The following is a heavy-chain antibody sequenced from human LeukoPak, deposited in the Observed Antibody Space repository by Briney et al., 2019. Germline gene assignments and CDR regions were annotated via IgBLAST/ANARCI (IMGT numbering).Heavy chain of an antibody. D-gene: IGHD7-27*01. J-gene: IGHJ4*02. CDR3: ATIAPGDLFDS. V-gene: IGHV1-24*01. CDR2: FVPEDDET. Sequence: ASVKVSCKVSGSTLTEFPIHWVRQAPGKGLEWMGGFVPEDDETIYAQSFQGRVTMTEDTSTGTAYMELSSLRSEDTAMYYCATIAPGDLFDSWGQGTLVTVSS. CDR1: GSTLTEFP.